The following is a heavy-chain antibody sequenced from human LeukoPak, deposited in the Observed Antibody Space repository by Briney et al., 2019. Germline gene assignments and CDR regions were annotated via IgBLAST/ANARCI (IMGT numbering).Heavy chain of an antibody. D-gene: IGHD6-13*01. J-gene: IGHJ3*02. V-gene: IGHV3-7*03. CDR1: GFTFSTYW. CDR2: IHQDGNEK. Sequence: GGSLRLSCAASGFTFSTYWMSWVRQAPGKGLEWVANIHQDGNEKYYVDSVKGRFTISRDNAKNSLYLQMNSLRAEDMALYYCAKARGIPRAFDIWGQGTMVTVSS. CDR3: AKARGIPRAFDI.